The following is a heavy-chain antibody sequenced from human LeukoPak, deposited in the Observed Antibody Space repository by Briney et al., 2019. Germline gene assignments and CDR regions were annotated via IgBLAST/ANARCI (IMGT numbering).Heavy chain of an antibody. CDR3: ARDVLHRSKTDY. D-gene: IGHD2-21*01. Sequence: GGSLRLSCAASGFTVCSNYMTWIRQAPGKGLEWVSYISSTSTYTNYADSVRGRFTITRDNAQKSLFLQMNSLRVEDTAVYYCARDVLHRSKTDYWGQGTLVSVST. CDR1: GFTVCSNY. V-gene: IGHV3-11*06. CDR2: ISSTSTYT. J-gene: IGHJ4*02.